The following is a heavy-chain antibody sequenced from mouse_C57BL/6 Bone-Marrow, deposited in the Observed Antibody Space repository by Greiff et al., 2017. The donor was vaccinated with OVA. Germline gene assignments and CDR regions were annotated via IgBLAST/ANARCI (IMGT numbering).Heavy chain of an antibody. V-gene: IGHV1-69*01. D-gene: IGHD1-1*01. Sequence: VQLQQPGAELVMPGASVKLSCKASGYTFTSYWMHWVKQRPGQGLEWIGEIDPSDSYTNYNQKFKGKSTLTVDKSSSPAYMQLSSLTSEDSAVYYCSTLLYYGSSPYYFDYWGQGTTLTVSS. CDR1: GYTFTSYW. CDR3: STLLYYGSSPYYFDY. J-gene: IGHJ2*01. CDR2: IDPSDSYT.